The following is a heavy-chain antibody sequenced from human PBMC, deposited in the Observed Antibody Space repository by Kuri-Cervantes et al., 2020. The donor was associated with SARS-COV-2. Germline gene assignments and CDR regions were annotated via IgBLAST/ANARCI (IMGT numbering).Heavy chain of an antibody. CDR3: AKFLTAWSSNYYYYYGMDV. CDR2: ISYDGSNK. V-gene: IGHV3-30*18. D-gene: IGHD2-2*01. J-gene: IGHJ6*02. CDR1: GFTFSSYG. Sequence: GGSLRLSCAASGFTFSSYGMHWVRQAPGKGLEWVAVISYDGSNKYYADSVKGRFTISRDNSKNTLYLQMNSLRAEDTAVYYCAKFLTAWSSNYYYYYGMDVWGQGTMVTVSS.